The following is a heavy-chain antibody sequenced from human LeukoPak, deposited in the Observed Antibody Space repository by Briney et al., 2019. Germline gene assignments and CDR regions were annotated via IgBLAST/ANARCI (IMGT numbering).Heavy chain of an antibody. Sequence: GGSLRLSCAASGLTVSSNYMTWVRQAPGKGLEWASVIYSGGNTYYADSVKGRFSISRDNSKNTVYLQMNSLRVEDTAVYYCARLVTGTTVINSGWFGPWGQGTLVTVSS. CDR3: ARLVTGTTVINSGWFGP. D-gene: IGHD4-23*01. CDR2: IYSGGNT. CDR1: GLTVSSNY. J-gene: IGHJ5*02. V-gene: IGHV3-66*04.